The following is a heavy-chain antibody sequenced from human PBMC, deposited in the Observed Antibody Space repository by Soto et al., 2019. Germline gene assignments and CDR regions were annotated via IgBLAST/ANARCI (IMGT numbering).Heavy chain of an antibody. CDR3: ATATDFDY. V-gene: IGHV3-30-3*01. J-gene: IGHJ4*02. Sequence: GGSLRLSCAASGFTFSSYAMHWVRPAPGKGLEWVAVISYDGSNKYYADSVKGRFTISRDNSKNTLYLQMNSLRAEDTAVYYCATATDFDYWGQGTLVTVSS. CDR1: GFTFSSYA. CDR2: ISYDGSNK. D-gene: IGHD2-15*01.